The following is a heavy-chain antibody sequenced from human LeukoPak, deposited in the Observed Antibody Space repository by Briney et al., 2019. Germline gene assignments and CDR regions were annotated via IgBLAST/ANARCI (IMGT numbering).Heavy chain of an antibody. Sequence: PGGSLTLSSPTSEFPFSGYSRNRVGQAPGRGLNWFSPISIISSYIYYADSVKGRFTISRDNAKNSLYLQMNSLRAEDTAVYYCARGYCSGGSCYRLGSFDPWGQGTLVTVSS. CDR3: ARGYCSGGSCYRLGSFDP. D-gene: IGHD2-15*01. CDR2: ISIISSYI. J-gene: IGHJ5*02. V-gene: IGHV3-21*01. CDR1: EFPFSGYS.